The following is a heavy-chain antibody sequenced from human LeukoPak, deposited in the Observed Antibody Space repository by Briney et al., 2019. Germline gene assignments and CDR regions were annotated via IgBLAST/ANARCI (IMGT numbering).Heavy chain of an antibody. J-gene: IGHJ1*01. CDR3: ASGRVVTAPPNAEYFQH. D-gene: IGHD2-21*02. V-gene: IGHV3-23*01. Sequence: GGSLRLSCAASGFIFSTYAMSWVRQAPGKGLEWVSGISGRGGSTYYADSVKGRFTISRDNSKNTLYLQMNSLRAEDTAVYYCASGRVVTAPPNAEYFQHWGQGTLVTVSS. CDR2: ISGRGGST. CDR1: GFIFSTYA.